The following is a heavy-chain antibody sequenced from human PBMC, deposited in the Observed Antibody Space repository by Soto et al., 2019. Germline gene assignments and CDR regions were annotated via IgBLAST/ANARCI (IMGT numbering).Heavy chain of an antibody. V-gene: IGHV1-8*01. CDR2: INPNSGNI. Sequence: WASVKVSCKASGNTFTSYDINWVRQATGHGLEWMGWINPNSGNIGYAQKFQGRVTMTWDTAIRTAYMEVSRLRSDDTAVYYCARGRASGSYYLLDYWGQGTLVTVSS. CDR3: ARGRASGSYYLLDY. J-gene: IGHJ4*02. CDR1: GNTFTSYD. D-gene: IGHD3-10*01.